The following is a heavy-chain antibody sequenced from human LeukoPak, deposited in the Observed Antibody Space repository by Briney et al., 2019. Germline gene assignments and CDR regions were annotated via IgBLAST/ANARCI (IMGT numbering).Heavy chain of an antibody. CDR3: ARYWDYYDSSGRYYFDY. V-gene: IGHV4-39*01. Sequence: SETLSLTCAVSGASISGSGYYLGWLRQPPGTGLEWIGSIYHSGSTYYNPSLKSRVTISVDTSKNQFSLKLSSVTAADTAVYYCARYWDYYDSSGRYYFDYWGQGTLVTVSS. J-gene: IGHJ4*02. D-gene: IGHD3-22*01. CDR2: IYHSGST. CDR1: GASISGSGYY.